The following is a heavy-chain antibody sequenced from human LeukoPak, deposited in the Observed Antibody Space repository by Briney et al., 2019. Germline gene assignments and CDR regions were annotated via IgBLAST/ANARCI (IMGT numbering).Heavy chain of an antibody. V-gene: IGHV3-48*01. Sequence: GGSLRLSCAASGFTFSSYSMNWVRQAPGKGLEWVSYISSSSSTIYYADSVKGRFTISRDNAKNSLYLQMNSLRAEDTAVYYCARDYGGNSVFFDYWGQGTLVTVSS. D-gene: IGHD4-23*01. CDR2: ISSSSSTI. J-gene: IGHJ4*02. CDR1: GFTFSSYS. CDR3: ARDYGGNSVFFDY.